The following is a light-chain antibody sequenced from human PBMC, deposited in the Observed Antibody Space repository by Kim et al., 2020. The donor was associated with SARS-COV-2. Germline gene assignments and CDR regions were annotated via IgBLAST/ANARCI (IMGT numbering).Light chain of an antibody. CDR3: QVWDSGSDHHV. Sequence: SYELTQPPSVSLAPGKTARITCWGNNLASKSVHWYQQKPGLAPVLVLYYDTDRPSGIPERFSGSISGNTATLTISGVEAGDEADYYCQVWDSGSDHHVLGPGTKVTVL. CDR2: YDT. J-gene: IGLJ1*01. V-gene: IGLV3-21*04. CDR1: NLASKS.